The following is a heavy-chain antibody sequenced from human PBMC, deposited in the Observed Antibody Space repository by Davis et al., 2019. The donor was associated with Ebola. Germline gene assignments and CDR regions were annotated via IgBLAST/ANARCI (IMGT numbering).Heavy chain of an antibody. V-gene: IGHV4-59*08. CDR1: GGSISPYY. Sequence: MPSETLSLTCTVSGGSISPYYWSWIRQPLGKGLEWIGYIYYSGSTKYNLSLKGRVAISVDTSKNQFSLKLSPVTAADTAVYYCARSYGAAPFDYWGQGTLVTVSS. CDR3: ARSYGAAPFDY. CDR2: IYYSGST. D-gene: IGHD4/OR15-4a*01. J-gene: IGHJ4*02.